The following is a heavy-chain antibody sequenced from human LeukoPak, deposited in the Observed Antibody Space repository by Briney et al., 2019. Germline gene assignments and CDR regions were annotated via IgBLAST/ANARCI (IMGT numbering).Heavy chain of an antibody. CDR3: ASLYGSGSSLFDY. J-gene: IGHJ4*02. Sequence: GGSLRLSCAASGFTFSSYGMHWVRQAPGKGLERVAFIWYDGSNKYYAESVKGRFTISRDNSKNTLYLQMNSLRAEDTAVYYCASLYGSGSSLFDYWGQGTLVTVSS. D-gene: IGHD3-10*01. V-gene: IGHV3-33*01. CDR1: GFTFSSYG. CDR2: IWYDGSNK.